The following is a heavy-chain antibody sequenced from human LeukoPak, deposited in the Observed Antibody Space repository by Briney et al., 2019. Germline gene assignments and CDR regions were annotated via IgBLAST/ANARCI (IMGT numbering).Heavy chain of an antibody. D-gene: IGHD6-19*01. Sequence: SETLSLTCTVSGGSISSSSYYWGWIRQPPGKGLEWIGEINHSGSTNYNPSLKSRVTISVDTSKNQFSLKLSSVTAADTAVYYCAGSIAVAGDYYYYYMDVWGKGTTVTISS. V-gene: IGHV4-39*07. CDR1: GGSISSSSYY. CDR3: AGSIAVAGDYYYYYMDV. J-gene: IGHJ6*03. CDR2: INHSGST.